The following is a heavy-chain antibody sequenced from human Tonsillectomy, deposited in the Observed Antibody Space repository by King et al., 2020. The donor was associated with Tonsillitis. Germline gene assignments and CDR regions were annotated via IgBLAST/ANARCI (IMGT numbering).Heavy chain of an antibody. CDR3: ARHGKNCSTSCRFDY. J-gene: IGHJ4*02. Sequence: LQLQESGPGLVKPSETLSLTCTVSGGSISSSSYYWGWIRQPPGKGLEWIGSIYYSGSTYYNPSLKSRVTIYVDTSKNQFSLKLSSVTAADTAVYYCARHGKNCSTSCRFDYWGQGTLVTVSS. CDR2: IYYSGST. CDR1: GGSISSSSYY. V-gene: IGHV4-39*01. D-gene: IGHD2-2*01.